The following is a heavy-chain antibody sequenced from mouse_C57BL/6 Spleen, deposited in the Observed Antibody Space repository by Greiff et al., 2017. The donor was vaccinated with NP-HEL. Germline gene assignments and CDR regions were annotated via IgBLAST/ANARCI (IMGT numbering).Heavy chain of an antibody. CDR2: INPNSGST. D-gene: IGHD2-4*01. CDR3: ARDYDRTGLAWFAY. J-gene: IGHJ3*01. CDR1: GYTFTSYW. Sequence: QVQLQQPGAELVKPGASVKLSCKASGYTFTSYWMHWVKQRPGQGLEWIGMINPNSGSTNYNEKFKSKATLTVDKSSSTAYMQLSSLTSEDSAVYYCARDYDRTGLAWFAYWGQGTLVTVSA. V-gene: IGHV1-64*01.